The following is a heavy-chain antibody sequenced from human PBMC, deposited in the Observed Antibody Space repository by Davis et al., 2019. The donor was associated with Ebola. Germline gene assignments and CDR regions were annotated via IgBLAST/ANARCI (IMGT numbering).Heavy chain of an antibody. V-gene: IGHV5-51*01. J-gene: IGHJ5*02. D-gene: IGHD2-2*01. Sequence: GGSLRLSCMGSGYTFTNYWIGWVRQMPGRGLEWMGIIYPGDSDTIYSPSFQGHVTISADKSISTAYLQWSSLKASDTAMYYCARQGYCNSASCNNWFDPWGQGTLVTVSS. CDR2: IYPGDSDT. CDR1: GYTFTNYW. CDR3: ARQGYCNSASCNNWFDP.